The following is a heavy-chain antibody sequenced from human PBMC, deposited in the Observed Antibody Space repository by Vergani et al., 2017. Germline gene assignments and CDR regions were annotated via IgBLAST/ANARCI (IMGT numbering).Heavy chain of an antibody. J-gene: IGHJ4*02. CDR2: IYPGDSDT. CDR3: ARGKTYYYDSSGPYFDY. D-gene: IGHD3-22*01. Sequence: EVQLVQPGAEVKKPGESLKISCKGSGYSFTSYWIGWVRQMPGKGLEWMGIIYPGDSDTRYSPSFQGQVTISADKSISTAYLQWSSLKASDTAMYYCARGKTYYYDSSGPYFDYWGQGTLVTVSS. CDR1: GYSFTSYW. V-gene: IGHV5-51*01.